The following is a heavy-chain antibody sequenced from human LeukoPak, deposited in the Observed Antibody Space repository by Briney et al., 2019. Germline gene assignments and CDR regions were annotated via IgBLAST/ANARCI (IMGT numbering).Heavy chain of an antibody. Sequence: GGSLRLSCAASGFTVSSNYMSWVRQAPGKGLEWVSVIYSGGSTYYADSVKGRFTISRDNSKNTLYLQMNSLRAEDTAVYYSARVPYSSGEDYWGQGTLVTVSS. CDR1: GFTVSSNY. J-gene: IGHJ4*02. V-gene: IGHV3-53*01. D-gene: IGHD6-19*01. CDR3: ARVPYSSGEDY. CDR2: IYSGGST.